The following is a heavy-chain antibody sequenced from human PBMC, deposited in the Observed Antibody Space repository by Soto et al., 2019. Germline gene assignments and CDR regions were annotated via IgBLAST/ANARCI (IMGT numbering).Heavy chain of an antibody. J-gene: IGHJ4*02. Sequence: GGSLRISCAPSGLTCSSYAMSWVRQAPGKGLEWVSAISGSGGSTYYADSVKGRFTISRDNSKNTLYLQMNSLRAEDTAVYYCAKDGIRKDDYWGQGTVVTVSS. CDR1: GLTCSSYA. V-gene: IGHV3-23*01. CDR2: ISGSGGST. CDR3: AKDGIRKDDY.